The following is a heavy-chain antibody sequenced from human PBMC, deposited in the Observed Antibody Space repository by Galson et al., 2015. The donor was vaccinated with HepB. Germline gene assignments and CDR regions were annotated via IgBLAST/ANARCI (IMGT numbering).Heavy chain of an antibody. CDR3: ARDRSHSLDF. Sequence: SCKASGYTFTINGISWVRQAPGQGLEWLGWISANSGNTNFAQRLQGRVTMTRDTSTSTAYMELRRLRSDDTAVYYCARDRSHSLDFWGQGTLVTVSS. D-gene: IGHD6-6*01. V-gene: IGHV1-18*04. J-gene: IGHJ4*02. CDR2: ISANSGNT. CDR1: GYTFTING.